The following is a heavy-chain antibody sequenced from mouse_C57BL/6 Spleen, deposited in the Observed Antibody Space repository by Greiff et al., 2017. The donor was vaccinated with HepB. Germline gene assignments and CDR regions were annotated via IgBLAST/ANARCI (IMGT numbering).Heavy chain of an antibody. D-gene: IGHD1-1*01. CDR3: ARGDYYGSSYRYFDV. Sequence: VQLQQSGAELVKPGASVKISCKASGYAFSSYWMNWVKQRPGKGLEWIGQIYPGDGDTNYNGKFKGKATLTADKSSRTAYMQLSSLTSEDSAVYFCARGDYYGSSYRYFDVWGTGTTVTVSS. CDR1: GYAFSSYW. V-gene: IGHV1-80*01. J-gene: IGHJ1*03. CDR2: IYPGDGDT.